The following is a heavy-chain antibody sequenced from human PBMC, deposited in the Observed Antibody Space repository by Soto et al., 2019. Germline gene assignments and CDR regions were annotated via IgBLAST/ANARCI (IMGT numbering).Heavy chain of an antibody. CDR2: INPSGGST. V-gene: IGHV1-46*03. J-gene: IGHJ4*02. CDR1: GYTFTSYY. Sequence: ASVKVSCKASGYTFTSYYMHWVRQAPGQGLEWMGIINPSGGSTSYAQKFQGRVTMTRDTSTSTVYMELSSLRSEDTAVYYCARAGSYDYIWGSYRLVCWGQGTLVTVSS. D-gene: IGHD3-16*02. CDR3: ARAGSYDYIWGSYRLVC.